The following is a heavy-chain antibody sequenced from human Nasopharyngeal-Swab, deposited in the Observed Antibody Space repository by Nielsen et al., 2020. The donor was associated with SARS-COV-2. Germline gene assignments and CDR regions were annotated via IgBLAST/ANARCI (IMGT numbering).Heavy chain of an antibody. Sequence: SGPTLVKPIQTLTLTCTFSGFSLSTSGVGVGWIRQPPGKALEWLALIYWDDDKRYSPSLKSRLTITKDTSKNQVVLTMTNMDPVDTATYYCAHVPNGGTVGDWFDPWGQGTLVTVSS. D-gene: IGHD7-27*01. CDR3: AHVPNGGTVGDWFDP. J-gene: IGHJ5*02. V-gene: IGHV2-5*02. CDR2: IYWDDDK. CDR1: GFSLSTSGVG.